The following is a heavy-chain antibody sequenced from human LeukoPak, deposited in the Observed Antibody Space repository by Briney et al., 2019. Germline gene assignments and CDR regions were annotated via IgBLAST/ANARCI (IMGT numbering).Heavy chain of an antibody. CDR1: GFTFTSSA. CDR3: ARLYCTNGVCYQAFDI. J-gene: IGHJ3*02. D-gene: IGHD2-8*01. V-gene: IGHV1-58*01. CDR2: IVVGSGNT. Sequence: ASVKVSCKASGFTFTSSAVQWVRQARGQRLEWIGWIVVGSGNTNYAQKFQERVTITRDMSTSTAYMELSSLRSEDTAVYYCARLYCTNGVCYQAFDIWGQGTMVTVSS.